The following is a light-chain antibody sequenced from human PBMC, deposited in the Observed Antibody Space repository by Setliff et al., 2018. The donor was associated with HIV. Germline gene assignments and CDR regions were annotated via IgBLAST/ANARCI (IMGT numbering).Light chain of an antibody. V-gene: IGLV2-11*01. CDR1: SSDVGAYNY. CDR3: WSYAGSSWV. J-gene: IGLJ1*01. Sequence: QSVLTQPRSVSGSPGQSVAISCTGTSSDVGAYNYVSWYQQHPGKAPKLMIYDVTNRPSGVPDRFSGSKSGNTASLTISGLQADDEADYYCWSYAGSSWVFGTGTRSPS. CDR2: DVT.